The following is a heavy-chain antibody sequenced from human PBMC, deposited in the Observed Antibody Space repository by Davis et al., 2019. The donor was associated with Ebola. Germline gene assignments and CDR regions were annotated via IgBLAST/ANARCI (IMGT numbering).Heavy chain of an antibody. CDR2: IKQDGSEK. V-gene: IGHV3-7*03. Sequence: PGGSLRLSCAASGFTFSSYAMHWVRQAPGKGLEWVANIKQDGSEKYYVDSVKGRFTISRDNAKNSLYLQMNSLRAEDTAVYYCARYGGWIQLWSPIYAFDIWGQGTMVTVSS. CDR1: GFTFSSYA. D-gene: IGHD5-18*01. J-gene: IGHJ3*02. CDR3: ARYGGWIQLWSPIYAFDI.